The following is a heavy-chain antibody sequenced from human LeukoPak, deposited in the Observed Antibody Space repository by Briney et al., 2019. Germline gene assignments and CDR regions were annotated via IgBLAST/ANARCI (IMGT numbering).Heavy chain of an antibody. CDR3: ARFAVHRRLAVAGQFGLDY. V-gene: IGHV1-46*01. CDR1: GYTFSNYD. J-gene: IGHJ4*02. D-gene: IGHD6-19*01. Sequence: GASVKVSCKASGYTFSNYDINWVRQATGQGLEWMGIINPSGGNTNYAQKFQGRVTMTGDTSTSTVYMELSSLRSGDTAVYYCARFAVHRRLAVAGQFGLDYWGQGTLVTVSS. CDR2: INPSGGNT.